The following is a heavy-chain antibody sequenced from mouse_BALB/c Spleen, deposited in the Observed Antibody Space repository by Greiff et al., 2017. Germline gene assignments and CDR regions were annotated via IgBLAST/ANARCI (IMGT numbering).Heavy chain of an antibody. CDR1: GYTFTNYW. CDR3: AREEEWFAY. V-gene: IGHV1-63*02. Sequence: QVQLQQSGPELVRPGTSVKISCKASGYTFTNYWLGWVKQRPGHGLEWIGDIYPGGGYTNYNEKFKGMATLTADTSSSTAYMQPSSLTSEDSAVYYCAREEEWFAYWGQGTLVTVSA. J-gene: IGHJ3*01. CDR2: IYPGGGYT.